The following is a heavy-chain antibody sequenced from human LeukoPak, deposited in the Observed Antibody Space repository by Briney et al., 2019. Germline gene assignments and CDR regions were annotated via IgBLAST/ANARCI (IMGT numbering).Heavy chain of an antibody. Sequence: ASVKVSCKASGYTFTSYGISWVRQAPGQGLEWMGWISAYNGNTNYAQKLQGRVTMTTDTSTSTAYMELRSLRSGDTAVYYCARIYSYDSSGYLDGWGQGTLVTVSS. CDR3: ARIYSYDSSGYLDG. D-gene: IGHD3-22*01. J-gene: IGHJ4*02. CDR2: ISAYNGNT. V-gene: IGHV1-18*01. CDR1: GYTFTSYG.